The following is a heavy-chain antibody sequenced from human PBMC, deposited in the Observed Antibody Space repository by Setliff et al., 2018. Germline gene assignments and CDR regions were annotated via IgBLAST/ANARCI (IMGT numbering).Heavy chain of an antibody. Sequence: SETLSLTCSVSGGSISRYFWSWIRQTPGKGLEWIGYVYYSGSTNYNPSLKSRVTISVDTSKNQFSLKLSSVTAADTAVYYCARDRGGDWIYYFDYWGQGTLVTVSS. CDR3: ARDRGGDWIYYFDY. CDR1: GGSISRYF. J-gene: IGHJ4*02. D-gene: IGHD2-21*02. V-gene: IGHV4-59*01. CDR2: VYYSGST.